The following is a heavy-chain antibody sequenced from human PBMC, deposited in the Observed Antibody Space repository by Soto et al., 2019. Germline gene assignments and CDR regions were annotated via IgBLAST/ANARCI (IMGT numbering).Heavy chain of an antibody. J-gene: IGHJ5*02. CDR2: IYHSGST. CDR1: GGSISSSNW. Sequence: PSETLSLTCAVSGGSISSSNWWSWVRQPPGKGLEWIGEIYHSGSTNYNPSLKSRVTISVDKSKNQFSLKLSSVTAADTAVYYCARPDYGGNSVWFDPWGQGTLVTVSS. V-gene: IGHV4-4*02. D-gene: IGHD4-17*01. CDR3: ARPDYGGNSVWFDP.